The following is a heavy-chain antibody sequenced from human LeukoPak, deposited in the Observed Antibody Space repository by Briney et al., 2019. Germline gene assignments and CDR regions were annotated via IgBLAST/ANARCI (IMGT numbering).Heavy chain of an antibody. J-gene: IGHJ4*02. D-gene: IGHD3-22*01. CDR2: ISAYNGST. V-gene: IGHV1-18*01. Sequence: GASVKVSCKASGYTFTSYGISWVRQAPGQGLEWMGWISAYNGSTDYAQKLQGRVTMTTDTSTSTAYMELRSLRSDDTAVYYCARDLSLVVSNPLDHWGQGTLVTVSS. CDR1: GYTFTSYG. CDR3: ARDLSLVVSNPLDH.